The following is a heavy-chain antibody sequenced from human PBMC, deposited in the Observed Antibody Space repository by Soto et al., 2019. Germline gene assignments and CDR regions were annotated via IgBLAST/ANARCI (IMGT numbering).Heavy chain of an antibody. CDR3: AKRGRGAVAYDY. CDR1: GFTFSSYD. CDR2: ISGSGGRT. Sequence: EVQLLESGGGLVQPGGSLRLSCAASGFTFSSYDMSWVRQAPGQGLEWVSVISGSGGRTYSADSGKGRFTISRDNSKNTLYLQMNSLRAEDTAVYYCAKRGRGAVAYDYWGQGTLFTVSS. D-gene: IGHD3-16*01. V-gene: IGHV3-23*01. J-gene: IGHJ4*02.